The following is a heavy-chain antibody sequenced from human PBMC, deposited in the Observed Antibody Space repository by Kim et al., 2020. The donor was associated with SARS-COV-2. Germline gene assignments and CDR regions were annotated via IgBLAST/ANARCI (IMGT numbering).Heavy chain of an antibody. V-gene: IGHV3-23*01. D-gene: IGHD6-13*01. J-gene: IGHJ4*02. Sequence: YAESGKGRVTIARDDSTNTLYLQMSSLRVEDTAVYYCAKVIWGATAGANYWGQGILVTVSS. CDR3: AKVIWGATAGANY.